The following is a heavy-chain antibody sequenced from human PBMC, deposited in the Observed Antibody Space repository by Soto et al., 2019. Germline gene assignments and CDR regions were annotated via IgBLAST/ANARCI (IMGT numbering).Heavy chain of an antibody. Sequence: QVQLQESGPGLVKPSGTLSLTCAVSSGSIGTTNWWSWVRQTPGKGLEWIGEIFHSGNTYYNPSLASRVTISVGTSQNQLSLNLRSVNAADTAVYYCARRTWGMDVWGQGTTVTVSS. V-gene: IGHV4-4*02. CDR2: IFHSGNT. J-gene: IGHJ6*02. CDR3: ARRTWGMDV. CDR1: SGSIGTTNW. D-gene: IGHD2-8*01.